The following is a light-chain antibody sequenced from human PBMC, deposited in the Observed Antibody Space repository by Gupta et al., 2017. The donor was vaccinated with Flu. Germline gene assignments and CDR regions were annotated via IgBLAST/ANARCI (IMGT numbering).Light chain of an antibody. Sequence: VALGPPACISRSSSQSHGDSDGNIVLYWFQQRPGPRPRSLISFGSDRDFGVRDSVSGSGTGSDFTLKIRGAEAEEVEVCYCNDSAHWPWAFGQGTKVEIK. CDR3: NDSAHWPWA. V-gene: IGKV2-30*01. CDR1: QSHGDSDGNIV. J-gene: IGKJ1*01. CDR2: FGS.